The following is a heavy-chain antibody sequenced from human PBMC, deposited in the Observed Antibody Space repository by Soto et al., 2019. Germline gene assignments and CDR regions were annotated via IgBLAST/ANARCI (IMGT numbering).Heavy chain of an antibody. CDR2: IYYSGST. CDR3: ARDPLAGADWYFDL. J-gene: IGHJ2*01. V-gene: IGHV4-59*01. Sequence: QVQLQESGPGLVKPSETLSLTCTVSGGSISSYYWGWIRQPPGKGLEWIGYIYYSGSTNYNPSLKSRVTISVDTSKNQFSLKLSSVTAADTAVYYCARDPLAGADWYFDLWGRGTLVTVSS. CDR1: GGSISSYY. D-gene: IGHD6-19*01.